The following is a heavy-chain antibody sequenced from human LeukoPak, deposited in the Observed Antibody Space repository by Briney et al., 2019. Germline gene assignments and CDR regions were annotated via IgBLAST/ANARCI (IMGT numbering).Heavy chain of an antibody. CDR2: IYDSGST. Sequence: PSETLSLTCTVSGVSSSGYYWSWIRQPPGKGLEWIGYIYDSGSTNYNPSLKSRVTISVDTSKSQFSLKLSSVTAADTAVYYCARVGGTNYYYYGMDVWGQGTTVTVSS. V-gene: IGHV4-59*01. CDR3: ARVGGTNYYYYGMDV. J-gene: IGHJ6*02. CDR1: GVSSSGYY. D-gene: IGHD1-7*01.